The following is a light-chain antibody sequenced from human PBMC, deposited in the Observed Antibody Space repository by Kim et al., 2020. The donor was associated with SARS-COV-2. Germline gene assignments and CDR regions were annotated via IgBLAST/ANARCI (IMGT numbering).Light chain of an antibody. Sequence: SSELTQDPAVSVALGQTVRITCQGDSLRSYYASWYQQKPGQAPVLVICGKNNRPSGNPDRFSGSSPGNTAALTITGAQAEDEADYYCNSRDSSGNHLVFG. CDR1: SLRSYY. V-gene: IGLV3-19*01. CDR3: NSRDSSGNHLV. J-gene: IGLJ2*01. CDR2: GKN.